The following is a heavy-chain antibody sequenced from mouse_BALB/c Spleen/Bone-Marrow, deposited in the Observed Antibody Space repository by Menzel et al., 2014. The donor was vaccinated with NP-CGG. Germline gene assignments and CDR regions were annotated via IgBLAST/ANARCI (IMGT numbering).Heavy chain of an antibody. J-gene: IGHJ2*01. V-gene: IGHV14-3*02. Sequence: VQLQQSGAELVKPGASVKLSCTASGFNIKDTYMHWVKQRPERGLEWIGRIDPANGNTKYDPKFQGKATITADTSSNTAYLRLSSLTSEDTAVYYCARYYYGSSLFDYWGQGTTLTVSS. CDR2: IDPANGNT. CDR3: ARYYYGSSLFDY. CDR1: GFNIKDTY. D-gene: IGHD1-1*01.